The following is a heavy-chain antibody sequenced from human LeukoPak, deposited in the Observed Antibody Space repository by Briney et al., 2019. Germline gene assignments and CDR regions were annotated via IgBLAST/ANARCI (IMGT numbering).Heavy chain of an antibody. CDR2: IYYSGST. V-gene: IGHV4-59*01. D-gene: IGHD3-10*01. Sequence: SETLSLTCTVSGGSISSYYWSWIRQPPGKGLEWIGYIYYSGSTNYNPSLKSRVTISVDTSKNQFSLKLSSVTAADTAVYYCAPQHGSGSYSDPYYFDYWGQGTLVTVSS. CDR3: APQHGSGSYSDPYYFDY. CDR1: GGSISSYY. J-gene: IGHJ4*02.